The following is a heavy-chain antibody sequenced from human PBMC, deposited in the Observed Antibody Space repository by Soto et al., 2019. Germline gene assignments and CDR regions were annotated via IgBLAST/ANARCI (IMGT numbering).Heavy chain of an antibody. Sequence: LSLTFAVYSGSFSGYYWTWIRQPPGKGLEWIGEIYHGLSIVYNPSLESRVTISGDSSKNQFSLQLTSVTAADTAVYYCARHGGYYFDYWGQGALVTVSS. V-gene: IGHV4-34*01. J-gene: IGHJ4*02. CDR1: SGSFSGYY. CDR2: IYHGLSI. CDR3: ARHGGYYFDY. D-gene: IGHD3-16*01.